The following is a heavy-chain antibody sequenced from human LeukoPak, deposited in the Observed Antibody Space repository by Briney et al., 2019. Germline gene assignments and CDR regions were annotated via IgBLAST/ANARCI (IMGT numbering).Heavy chain of an antibody. CDR2: INHSGST. CDR1: GGSFSGYY. V-gene: IGHV4-34*01. CDR3: ARESGLNDYYDSSGFAHAFDI. D-gene: IGHD3-22*01. J-gene: IGHJ3*02. Sequence: PSETLSLTCAVYGGSFSGYYWSWIRQPPGKGLEWIGEINHSGSTNYNPSLKSRVTMSVDTSKNQFSLKLSSVTAADTAVYYCARESGLNDYYDSSGFAHAFDIWGQGTMVTVSS.